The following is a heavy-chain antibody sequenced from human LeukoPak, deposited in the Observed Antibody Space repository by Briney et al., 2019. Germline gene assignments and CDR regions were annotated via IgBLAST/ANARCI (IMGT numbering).Heavy chain of an antibody. J-gene: IGHJ4*02. Sequence: SVKVSCKASGFTFTNSAMQWVRQARGQRLEWIGWIVVGSGNTNYAQKFQERVTITRDMSTSTAYMELSSLRSEDTAVYYCAADQLQWLHWGQGTLVTVFS. CDR3: AADQLQWLH. D-gene: IGHD6-19*01. V-gene: IGHV1-58*02. CDR2: IVVGSGNT. CDR1: GFTFTNSA.